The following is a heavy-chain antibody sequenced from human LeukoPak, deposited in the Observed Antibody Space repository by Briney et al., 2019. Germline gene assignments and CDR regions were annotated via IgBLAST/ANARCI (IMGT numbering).Heavy chain of an antibody. V-gene: IGHV3-48*03. CDR2: IDSSGSTI. CDR3: ARDQTAAFGVFFFDY. CDR1: GFTFNTYE. J-gene: IGHJ4*02. D-gene: IGHD3-3*01. Sequence: GGSLRLSCAASGFTFNTYEMNWVRQAPGKGLEWLSYIDSSGSTIHYADSVKGRFTISRDNAKNSLYLQVDSLRVEDTAVYYWARDQTAAFGVFFFDYWGQGALVTVSS.